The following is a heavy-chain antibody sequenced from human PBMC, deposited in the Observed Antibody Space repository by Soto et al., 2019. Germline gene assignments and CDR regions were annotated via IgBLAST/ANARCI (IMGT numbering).Heavy chain of an antibody. CDR3: ARGLLPVTTRGAFDI. CDR1: GYTFTSYG. Sequence: ASVKVSCKASGYTFTSYGISWVRQAPGQGLEWMGWISAYNGNTNYAQKLQGRVTMTTDTSTSTAYMELRSLRSDDTAVYYCARGLLPVTTRGAFDIWGQGTMVPVSS. V-gene: IGHV1-18*01. CDR2: ISAYNGNT. J-gene: IGHJ3*02. D-gene: IGHD4-17*01.